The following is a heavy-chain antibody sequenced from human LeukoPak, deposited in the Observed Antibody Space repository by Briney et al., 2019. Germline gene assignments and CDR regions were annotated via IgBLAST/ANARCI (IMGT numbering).Heavy chain of an antibody. CDR1: GFTFGDFG. CDR2: ISWSGGTI. Sequence: HPGGSLRLSCAASGFTFGDFGMHWVRQRPGKGLEWVSGISWSGGTIVYADSVKGRFTISRDNVKNALYLQMNNLRPDDTALYYCAKDFTFLQRHQFDYWGQGTLVTVSS. D-gene: IGHD3-16*01. CDR3: AKDFTFLQRHQFDY. J-gene: IGHJ4*02. V-gene: IGHV3-9*01.